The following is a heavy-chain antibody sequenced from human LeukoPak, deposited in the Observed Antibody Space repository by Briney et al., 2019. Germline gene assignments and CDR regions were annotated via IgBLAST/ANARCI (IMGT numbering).Heavy chain of an antibody. Sequence: GGSLRLSCAASGFTFSNYAMRWVRQAPGKGLEWVSAISGSGGNTYYADSVKGRFTISRDNSKNTLYLQMNSLSAEDTAVYYFAKDGQWEPGDDCDIGGQGTMVTVSS. CDR2: ISGSGGNT. CDR3: AKDGQWEPGDDCDI. V-gene: IGHV3-23*01. D-gene: IGHD1-26*01. CDR1: GFTFSNYA. J-gene: IGHJ3*02.